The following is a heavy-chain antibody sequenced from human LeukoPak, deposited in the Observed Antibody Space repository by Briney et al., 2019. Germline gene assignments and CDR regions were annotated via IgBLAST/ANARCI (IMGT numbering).Heavy chain of an antibody. J-gene: IGHJ4*02. V-gene: IGHV4-61*02. CDR3: ARASETAMVTL. D-gene: IGHD5-18*01. CDR1: GVSITSGTYY. CDR2: IYSTGRV. Sequence: SETLSLTCTVSGVSITSGTYYWTWIRQPAGKGLEWIGRIYSTGRVNYNPSLKSRVTMLLDTSKNHISLKLTSVTAADTAIYFCARASETAMVTLWGQGTLVTVSS.